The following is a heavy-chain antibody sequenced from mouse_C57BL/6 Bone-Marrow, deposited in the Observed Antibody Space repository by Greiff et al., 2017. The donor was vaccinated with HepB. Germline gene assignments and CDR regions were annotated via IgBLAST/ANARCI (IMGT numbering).Heavy chain of an antibody. D-gene: IGHD2-5*01. CDR3: ARDDYSNSFAY. Sequence: EVQVVESGGGLVKPGGSLKLSCAASGFTFSSYAMSWVRQTPEKRLEWVATISDGGSYTYYPDNVKGRFTISRDNAKNNLYLQMSHLKSEDTAMYYCARDDYSNSFAYWGQGTLVTVSA. CDR1: GFTFSSYA. CDR2: ISDGGSYT. J-gene: IGHJ3*01. V-gene: IGHV5-4*01.